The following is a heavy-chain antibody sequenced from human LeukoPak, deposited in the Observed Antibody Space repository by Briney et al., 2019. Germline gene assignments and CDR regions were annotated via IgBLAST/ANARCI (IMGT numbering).Heavy chain of an antibody. D-gene: IGHD3-10*01. CDR3: ARGQANRLVWLGELLSNINPFDY. CDR1: AYTFTRYG. Sequence: ASVKVSCNPSAYTFTRYGISWVRQAPGQGLEWMGSISGYNGNTKYVDKYQGRVTMTTATSTSTADMELRSLRSDDTAVYTCARGQANRLVWLGELLSNINPFDYWGQGSLVTVSS. V-gene: IGHV1-18*01. J-gene: IGHJ4*02. CDR2: ISGYNGNT.